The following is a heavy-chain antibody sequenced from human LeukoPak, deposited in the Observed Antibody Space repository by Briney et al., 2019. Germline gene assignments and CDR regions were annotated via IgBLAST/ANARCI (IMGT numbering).Heavy chain of an antibody. Sequence: QAGGSLRLSCAAPGFTYSSYGMHWVRQAPGKGLEWVAVISYDGSNQYYADSAKGRFTISRDNSKSTLYLQMNSLRPEDTAVYFCAKDLQWLVLAGAFDIWGQGTMVTVSS. CDR2: ISYDGSNQ. CDR3: AKDLQWLVLAGAFDI. D-gene: IGHD6-19*01. J-gene: IGHJ3*02. CDR1: GFTYSSYG. V-gene: IGHV3-30*18.